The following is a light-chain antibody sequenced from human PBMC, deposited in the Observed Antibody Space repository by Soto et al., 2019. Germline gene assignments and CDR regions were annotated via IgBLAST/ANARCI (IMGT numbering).Light chain of an antibody. CDR2: DVT. V-gene: IGLV2-8*01. CDR1: SCDIGGYNF. CDR3: SSHGGSNNPYV. Sequence: QSALTQPPSASGSPGQSVAISCTGTSCDIGGYNFVSWYQQHPGKAPKLMIYDVTKRPSGVPDRFSGSKSGNTATLIVSGLQAEDEADYYCSSHGGSNNPYVFGPGTKLTVL. J-gene: IGLJ1*01.